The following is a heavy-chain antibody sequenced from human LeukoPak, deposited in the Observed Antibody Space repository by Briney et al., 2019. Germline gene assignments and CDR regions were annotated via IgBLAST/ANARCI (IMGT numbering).Heavy chain of an antibody. CDR3: AREAPGWYTRSDY. CDR2: ISSSSSYI. V-gene: IGHV3-21*01. Sequence: PGGSLRLSCAASGFTFSSYSMNWVRQAPGKGLEWVSSISSSSSYIYYADSVKGRFTISRDNAKNSLYLQMNSLRAEDTAVYYCAREAPGWYTRSDYWGRGTLVTVSS. CDR1: GFTFSSYS. J-gene: IGHJ4*02. D-gene: IGHD6-19*01.